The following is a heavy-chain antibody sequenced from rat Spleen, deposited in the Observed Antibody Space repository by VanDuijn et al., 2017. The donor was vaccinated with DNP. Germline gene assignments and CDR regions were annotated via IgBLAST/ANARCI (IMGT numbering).Heavy chain of an antibody. Sequence: QVQLQQSGAELAKPGSSVKISCKASGYTFTSYYIIWIKQTTGQGLECIGYISTGSGGTKNSEKFKDKATLTVDKSSSTAFMQLSSLTPDDSSVYYCARDNYGSLDYWGQGVMVTVSS. D-gene: IGHD1-3*01. CDR1: GYTFTSYY. V-gene: IGHV1-43*01. CDR3: ARDNYGSLDY. J-gene: IGHJ2*01. CDR2: ISTGSGGT.